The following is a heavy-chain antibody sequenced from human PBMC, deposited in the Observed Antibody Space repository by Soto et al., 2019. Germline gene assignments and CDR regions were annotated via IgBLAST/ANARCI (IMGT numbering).Heavy chain of an antibody. Sequence: HVQLKESGPGLVKPSQTLSLTCTVSSCSTTSDNYWSWIRPPPGQGLAWIGHIYYSGNTDYNPSLKSRLAISIDTSKNQFSLKLSSVTAADSAVYFCAREGGESSDGLYYFDSWGQGSLVAVSS. CDR2: IYYSGNT. J-gene: IGHJ4*02. CDR1: SCSTTSDNY. D-gene: IGHD3-16*01. V-gene: IGHV4-30-4*01. CDR3: AREGGESSDGLYYFDS.